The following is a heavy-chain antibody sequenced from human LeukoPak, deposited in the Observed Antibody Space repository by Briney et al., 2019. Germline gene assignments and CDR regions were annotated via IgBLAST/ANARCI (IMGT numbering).Heavy chain of an antibody. D-gene: IGHD4/OR15-4a*01. Sequence: GGSLRLSCAASGFTFSSYSMNWVRQAPGKGLEWVSSISSSSSYIYYADSVKGRFTISRDNAKNSLYLQMNSLRAEDTAVYYCARESFKVRGRLSYYFDYWGQGTLVTVSS. CDR2: ISSSSSYI. V-gene: IGHV3-21*01. CDR3: ARESFKVRGRLSYYFDY. CDR1: GFTFSSYS. J-gene: IGHJ4*02.